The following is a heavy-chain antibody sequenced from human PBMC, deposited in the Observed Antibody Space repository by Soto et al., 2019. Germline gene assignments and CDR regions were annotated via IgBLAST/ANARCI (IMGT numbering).Heavy chain of an antibody. CDR2: IYYSGST. Sequence: SETLSLTCTVSGGSISSSSYYWGWIRQPPGKGLEWIGSIYYSGSTYYNPSLKSRVTISVDTSKNQFSLKLSSVTAADTAVYYCARRRRGSGYGDFDYWGQGTLVTVSS. D-gene: IGHD3-3*01. J-gene: IGHJ4*02. CDR3: ARRRRGSGYGDFDY. CDR1: GGSISSSSYY. V-gene: IGHV4-39*01.